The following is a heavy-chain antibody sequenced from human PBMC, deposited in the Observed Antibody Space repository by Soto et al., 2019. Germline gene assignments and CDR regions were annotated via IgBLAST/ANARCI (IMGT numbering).Heavy chain of an antibody. Sequence: GGALRPSCAASGVTVSSHYMSWVRQAPGKGLEWVSVIYSGGSTYYADSVKGRFTISRHNSKNTLYLQMNSLRAEDTAVYYCARAIQLWYQDWGQGTLVTVSS. CDR2: IYSGGST. CDR1: GVTVSSHY. V-gene: IGHV3-53*04. CDR3: ARAIQLWYQD. D-gene: IGHD5-18*01. J-gene: IGHJ4*02.